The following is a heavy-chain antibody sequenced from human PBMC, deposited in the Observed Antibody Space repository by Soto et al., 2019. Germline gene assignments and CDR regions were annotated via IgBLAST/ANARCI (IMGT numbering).Heavy chain of an antibody. CDR1: GDSITTYKW. V-gene: IGHV4-4*02. J-gene: IGHJ6*02. CDR2: IYDSGNT. Sequence: SETLSLTCGVSGDSITTYKWWTWVRQTPGRGLEWIGEIYDSGNTRYNPSLRSRVTISKDTSKNQLSLKLNSVTVADTAVYYCATCQLGEYYYAMDMWGQGTTVTVSS. D-gene: IGHD7-27*01. CDR3: ATCQLGEYYYAMDM.